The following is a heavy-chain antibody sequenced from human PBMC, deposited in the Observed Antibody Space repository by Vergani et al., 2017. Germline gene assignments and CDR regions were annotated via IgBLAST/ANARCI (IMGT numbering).Heavy chain of an antibody. V-gene: IGHV1-3*01. CDR3: ARDLNGGYSLDY. CDR1: GYTFINYA. D-gene: IGHD4-17*01. CDR2: INAGNGYT. Sequence: QVQLVQSGAEVKKPGASVKVSCKASGYTFINYAMHWVRQAPGQRLEWMAWINAGNGYTKYSQKFQGRFTITRGTSASTAYMELSSLRSEDTAVYYCARDLNGGYSLDYWGQGTLVTVSS. J-gene: IGHJ4*02.